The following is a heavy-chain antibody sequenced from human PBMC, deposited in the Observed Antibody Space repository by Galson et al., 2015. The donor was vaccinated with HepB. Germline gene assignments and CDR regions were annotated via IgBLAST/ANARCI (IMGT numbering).Heavy chain of an antibody. CDR2: IYYTGST. V-gene: IGHV4-61*01. CDR3: ATYCTKASCLHLNYYGMGV. Sequence: SEPLSLTCTVSGDSVTSSNYYWTWIRQSPGQGLEWIANIYYTGSTNYNPSLKSRVTISVDTSKNQFSLKLNSVTAADTAVYYCATYCTKASCLHLNYYGMGVWGQGTTVSVSS. J-gene: IGHJ6*02. D-gene: IGHD2-8*01. CDR1: GDSVTSSNYY.